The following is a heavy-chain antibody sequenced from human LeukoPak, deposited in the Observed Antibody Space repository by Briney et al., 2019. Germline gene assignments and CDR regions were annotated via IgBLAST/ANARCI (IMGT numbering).Heavy chain of an antibody. CDR1: GFIFSTYG. CDR3: ARDQLGAVLYFDY. CDR2: ITGSGGST. Sequence: PGGSLRLSCAASGFIFSTYGMHWVRQAPGKGLEWVSAITGSGGSTYYADSVKGRFTISRDNSKNTLYLQINSLRVEDTAVYYCARDQLGAVLYFDYWGQGALVTVSS. V-gene: IGHV3-23*01. D-gene: IGHD1-1*01. J-gene: IGHJ4*02.